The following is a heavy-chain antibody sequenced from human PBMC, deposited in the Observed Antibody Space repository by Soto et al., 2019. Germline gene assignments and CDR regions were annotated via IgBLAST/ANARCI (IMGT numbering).Heavy chain of an antibody. D-gene: IGHD2-2*01. J-gene: IGHJ5*02. CDR3: ARDRSYCSSTSCPERYNWFDP. V-gene: IGHV1-69*06. CDR1: GGTCSSYA. CDR2: IIPIFGTA. Sequence: QVQLVQSGAEVKKPGSSVKVSCKASGGTCSSYAISWVRQPPGQGLEWRGGIIPIFGTANYAQKFQGRVTITADKSTSTAYMELRSLRSEDTAVYYCARDRSYCSSTSCPERYNWFDPWGQGTLVTVSS.